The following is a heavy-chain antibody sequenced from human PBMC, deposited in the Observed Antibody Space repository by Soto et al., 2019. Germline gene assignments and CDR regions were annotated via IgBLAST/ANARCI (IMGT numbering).Heavy chain of an antibody. V-gene: IGHV4-4*02. CDR1: GGSIISSNW. D-gene: IGHD3-22*01. Sequence: PSEPLSLTCAFSGGSIISSNWWSWVRHPPGKGLEWIGEIYHSGSTNYNPSLKSRVTISVDKSKNQFSLKLSSVTAADTAVYYCARASPTYYYDSSGSYYFDYWGQGTLVTVSS. CDR2: IYHSGST. CDR3: ARASPTYYYDSSGSYYFDY. J-gene: IGHJ4*02.